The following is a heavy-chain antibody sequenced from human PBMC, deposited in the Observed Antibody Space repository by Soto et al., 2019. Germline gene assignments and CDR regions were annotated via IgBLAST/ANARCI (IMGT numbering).Heavy chain of an antibody. CDR3: ARQGVSTFDY. J-gene: IGHJ4*02. D-gene: IGHD2-8*01. CDR1: GGSISSYY. CDR2: IYYSGST. Sequence: SETLSLTCTVSGGSISSYYWSWIQQPPGKGLELIGYIYYSGSTNYNPSLKSRVTISVDTSKNQFSLKLSSVTAADTAVYYCARQGVSTFDYWGQGTLVTVSS. V-gene: IGHV4-59*08.